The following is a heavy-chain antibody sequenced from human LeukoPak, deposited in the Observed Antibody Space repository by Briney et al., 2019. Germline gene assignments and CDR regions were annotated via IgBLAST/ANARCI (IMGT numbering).Heavy chain of an antibody. J-gene: IGHJ4*02. CDR3: ARSPPPITMVWGAQPELDY. V-gene: IGHV3-48*03. CDR2: ISSSGSTI. CDR1: GFTLSSYE. Sequence: GGSLRLSCAASGFTLSSYEMNWVRQAPGKGLEWVSYISSSGSTIYYADSVKGRFTISRDNAKNSLYLQMNSLRAEDTAVYYCARSPPPITMVWGAQPELDYWGQGTLVTVSS. D-gene: IGHD3-10*01.